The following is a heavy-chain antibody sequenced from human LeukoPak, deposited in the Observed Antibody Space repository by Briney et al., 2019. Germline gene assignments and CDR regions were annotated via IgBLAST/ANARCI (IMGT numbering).Heavy chain of an antibody. CDR2: ISGSGGST. J-gene: IGHJ6*02. V-gene: IGHV3-23*01. CDR1: GFTFSSYA. CDR3: AKENKLRYFDWLPYYYYYGMDV. D-gene: IGHD3-9*01. Sequence: GGSLRLSCAASGFTFSSYAMSWVRQAPGKGLEWVSAISGSGGSTYYADSVTGRFTIFRDNSKNTLYLQMNRLRAEDTAVYYCAKENKLRYFDWLPYYYYYGMDVWGQGTTVTVSS.